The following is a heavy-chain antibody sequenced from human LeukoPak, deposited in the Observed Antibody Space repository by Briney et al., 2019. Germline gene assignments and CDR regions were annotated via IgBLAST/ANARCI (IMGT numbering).Heavy chain of an antibody. CDR1: GGSISSYY. CDR3: AREPRYGTQSFDP. CDR2: IYYSGST. V-gene: IGHV4-59*01. Sequence: PSETPSLTCTVSGGSISSYYWSWIRQPPGKGLEWIGYIYYSGSTNYNPSLKSRVTISVDTSKNQFSLKLSSVTAADTAVYYCAREPRYGTQSFDPWGQGTLVTVSS. J-gene: IGHJ5*02. D-gene: IGHD5-18*01.